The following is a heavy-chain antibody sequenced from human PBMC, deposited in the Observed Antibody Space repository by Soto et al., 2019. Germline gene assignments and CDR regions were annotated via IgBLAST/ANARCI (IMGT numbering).Heavy chain of an antibody. D-gene: IGHD3-16*02. V-gene: IGHV1-8*01. Sequence: ASVKVSCKASGYTFTSYDINWVRQATGQGLEWMGWMNPNSGNTGYAQKFQGRVTMTRNTSISTAYMELSSLRSEDTAVYYCAIEVMITFGGVIVGFDYWGQGTLVTVSS. CDR3: AIEVMITFGGVIVGFDY. J-gene: IGHJ4*02. CDR2: MNPNSGNT. CDR1: GYTFTSYD.